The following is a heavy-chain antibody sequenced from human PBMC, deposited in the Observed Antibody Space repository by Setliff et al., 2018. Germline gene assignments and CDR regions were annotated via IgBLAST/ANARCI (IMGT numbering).Heavy chain of an antibody. J-gene: IGHJ4*02. V-gene: IGHV4-39*02. CDR2: TYYNGTA. D-gene: IGHD6-13*01. CDR3: VRESRSTWYRRDF. CDR1: GVSISGSHYY. Sequence: SETLSLTCSVSGVSISGSHYYWVWMRQPPGKRLEWIGSTYYNGTAYYNPSLQSRVAISVDTSKNYFSLDVSSVTAADTAVYYCVRESRSTWYRRDFWGQGTLVTVSS.